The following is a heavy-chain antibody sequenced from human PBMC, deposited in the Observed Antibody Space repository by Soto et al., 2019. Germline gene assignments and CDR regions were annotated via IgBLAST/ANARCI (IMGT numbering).Heavy chain of an antibody. CDR3: ARAPKQYCTNGVCYTPFDY. CDR1: GYTFTSYA. D-gene: IGHD2-8*01. CDR2: INAGNGNT. Sequence: ASVKVSCKASGYTFTSYAMHWVRQAPGQRLEWMGWINAGNGNTKYSQKFQGRVTITRDTSASTAYMELSSLRSEDTAVYYCARAPKQYCTNGVCYTPFDYWGREPWSPSPQ. J-gene: IGHJ4*02. V-gene: IGHV1-3*01.